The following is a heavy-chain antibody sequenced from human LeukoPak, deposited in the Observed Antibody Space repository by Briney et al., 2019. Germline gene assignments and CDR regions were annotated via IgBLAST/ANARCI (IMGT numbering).Heavy chain of an antibody. D-gene: IGHD3-10*01. CDR1: GTTFPSNY. J-gene: IGHJ4*02. V-gene: IGHV1-46*01. Sequence: ASVKVSCKQFGTTFPSNYMPWVRRAPDQGLGWMGIINPSGGSTSYAQKFQGRVTITADESTSTAYMELSSLRSEDTAVYYCASPRGVSLYYFDYWGQGTLVTVSS. CDR3: ASPRGVSLYYFDY. CDR2: INPSGGST.